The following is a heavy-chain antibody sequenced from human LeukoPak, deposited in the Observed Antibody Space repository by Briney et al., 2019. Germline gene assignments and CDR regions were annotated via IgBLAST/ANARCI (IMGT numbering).Heavy chain of an antibody. D-gene: IGHD3-10*01. J-gene: IGHJ4*02. V-gene: IGHV4-59*01. CDR1: GGSISSYY. CDR3: ARTPDRGGFDF. Sequence: SETLSLTCTVSGGSISSYYWSWIRQPPGKGLEWIGYIYYNGNTNYNPSLKSRVTISVDTSKNQFSLSLSSVTAADTAVYYCARTPDRGGFDFWGQGMLVTVSS. CDR2: IYYNGNT.